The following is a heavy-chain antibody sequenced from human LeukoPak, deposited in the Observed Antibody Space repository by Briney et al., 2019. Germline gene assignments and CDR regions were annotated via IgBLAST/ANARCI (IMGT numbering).Heavy chain of an antibody. V-gene: IGHV4-39*07. CDR1: GGSISSSSYY. Sequence: SETLSLTCTVSGGSISSSSYYWGWIRQPPGKGLEWIGSIYYSGSTYYNPSLKSRVTISVDTSKNQFSLKLSSVTAADTAVYYCARARIYCSGGSCYPLAEYFQHWGQGTLVTVSS. CDR3: ARARIYCSGGSCYPLAEYFQH. D-gene: IGHD2-15*01. J-gene: IGHJ1*01. CDR2: IYYSGST.